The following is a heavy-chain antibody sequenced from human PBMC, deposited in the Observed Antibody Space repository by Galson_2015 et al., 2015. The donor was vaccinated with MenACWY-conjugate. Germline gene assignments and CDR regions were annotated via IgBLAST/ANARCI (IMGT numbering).Heavy chain of an antibody. D-gene: IGHD1-7*01. V-gene: IGHV3-23*01. CDR3: AKDRLADAGTIDY. CDR1: GFTFSSYN. J-gene: IGHJ4*02. CDR2: ISGSGGRT. Sequence: SLRLGCAASGFTFSSYNMSWVRQAPGKGLEWVSAISGSGGRTYYADSVKGRFTISRDNSKNTLYLKMNSLRAEDTAVYYCAKDRLADAGTIDYWGQGTLVTVSS.